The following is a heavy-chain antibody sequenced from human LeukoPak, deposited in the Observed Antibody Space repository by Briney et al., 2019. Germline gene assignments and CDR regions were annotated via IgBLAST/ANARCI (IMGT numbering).Heavy chain of an antibody. D-gene: IGHD2/OR15-2a*01. J-gene: IGHJ4*02. V-gene: IGHV4-39*01. CDR1: GGSISCSSYS. Sequence: PSETLSLTCTVSGGSISCSSYSWGWIRQPPGKGLEWIGSIYYSGSTYYNPSLKSRITISVDTSKNQFSLKLSSVTAADTAVYYCARQAEIIVSNPSFDYWGQGTLVTVSS. CDR3: ARQAEIIVSNPSFDY. CDR2: IYYSGST.